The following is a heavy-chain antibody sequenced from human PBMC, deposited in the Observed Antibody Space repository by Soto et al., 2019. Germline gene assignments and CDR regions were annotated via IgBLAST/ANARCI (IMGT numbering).Heavy chain of an antibody. J-gene: IGHJ4*02. Sequence: QVQLVESGGGVVQPGRSLRLSCAASGFTFSHYAMHWARQAPGKGVAWVAVIWSDGSNENYADSVRGRFTISRDNPKNTLYLQMNSLRADDTAVYYCARDYGSAPWDYWGQGALVTVSS. CDR2: IWSDGSNE. CDR1: GFTFSHYA. D-gene: IGHD3-10*01. CDR3: ARDYGSAPWDY. V-gene: IGHV3-33*01.